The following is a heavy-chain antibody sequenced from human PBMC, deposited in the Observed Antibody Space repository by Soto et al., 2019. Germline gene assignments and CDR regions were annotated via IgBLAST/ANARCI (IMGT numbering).Heavy chain of an antibody. D-gene: IGHD1-26*01. CDR3: ARHGITGSYYDAFHI. Sequence: QLQLQESGPGLAKPYETLSLTCTVSGGSISSIRCHWGWIRQPPGKRLEWIASIKYRGTTFYNPSLKSRVTLSVDTSNNQFALKLSSVTAAATAVYYCARHGITGSYYDAFHIWSQGTMGTGS. J-gene: IGHJ3*02. CDR1: GGSISSIRCH. V-gene: IGHV4-39*01. CDR2: IKYRGTT.